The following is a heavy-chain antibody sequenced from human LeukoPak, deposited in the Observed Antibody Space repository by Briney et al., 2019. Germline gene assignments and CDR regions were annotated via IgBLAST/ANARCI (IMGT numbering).Heavy chain of an antibody. V-gene: IGHV1-69*05. CDR3: ARGSKDCSSTSCYYYY. CDR2: IIPIFGTA. CDR1: GGTFSSYA. Sequence: SVKVSCKASGGTFSSYAISWVRQAPGQGLEWMGGIIPIFGTANYAQKFQGRVTITTDESTSTAYMELSSLRSEDTTVYYCARGSKDCSSTSCYYYYWGQGTLVTVSS. D-gene: IGHD2-2*01. J-gene: IGHJ4*02.